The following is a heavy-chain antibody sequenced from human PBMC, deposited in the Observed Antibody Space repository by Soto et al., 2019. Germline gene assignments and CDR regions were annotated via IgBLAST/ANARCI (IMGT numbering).Heavy chain of an antibody. CDR3: ARGRGHGHNHDWYFDL. CDR1: GGSFSGYY. Sequence: SETLSLTCAVYGGSFSGYYWSWIRQPPGKGLEWIGEINNGGSSNYNPSLKSRVSMSVGTSNNQFSLKLTSVTAADTAMYYCARGRGHGHNHDWYFDLWGRGNLVPVSS. D-gene: IGHD3-10*01. V-gene: IGHV4-34*01. J-gene: IGHJ2*01. CDR2: INNGGSS.